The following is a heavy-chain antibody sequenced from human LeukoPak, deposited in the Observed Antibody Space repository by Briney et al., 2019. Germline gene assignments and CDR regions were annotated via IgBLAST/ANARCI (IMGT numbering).Heavy chain of an antibody. CDR1: GFTFSSYA. J-gene: IGHJ3*02. D-gene: IGHD1-7*01. CDR3: AKDLNWNFHAFDI. CDR2: ISYDGSNK. V-gene: IGHV3-30-3*01. Sequence: GGSLRLSCAASGFTFSSYAMHWVRQAPGKGLEWVAVISYDGSNKYYADSVKGRFTISRDNAKNSLYLQMNSLRAEDMALYYCAKDLNWNFHAFDIWGQGTMVTVSS.